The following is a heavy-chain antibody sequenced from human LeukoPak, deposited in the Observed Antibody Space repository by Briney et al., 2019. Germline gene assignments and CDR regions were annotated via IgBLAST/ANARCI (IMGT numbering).Heavy chain of an antibody. CDR2: IYPGDSDT. D-gene: IGHD6-13*01. J-gene: IGHJ5*02. Sequence: PGESLKISCKGSGYSFTSYWISWVRQLPGKGLEWMGIIYPGDSDTRYSPSFQGQVTISADKSISTAYLQWSSLKASDTAMYYCARLSALAAAFWFDPWGQGTLVTVSS. CDR1: GYSFTSYW. CDR3: ARLSALAAAFWFDP. V-gene: IGHV5-51*01.